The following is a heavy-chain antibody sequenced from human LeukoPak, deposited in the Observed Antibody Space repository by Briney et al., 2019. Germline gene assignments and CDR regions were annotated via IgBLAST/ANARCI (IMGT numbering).Heavy chain of an antibody. CDR1: GGSISSSSYY. D-gene: IGHD3-3*01. CDR2: IYYSGST. Sequence: PSETLSLTCTVSGGSISSSSYYWGWIRQPPGKGLEWIGSIYYSGSTYYNPSLKSRVTISVDTSKNQFSLKLSSVTAADTAVYYCARDSYYDFWSGYFNWFDPWGQGTLVTVSS. V-gene: IGHV4-39*07. J-gene: IGHJ5*02. CDR3: ARDSYYDFWSGYFNWFDP.